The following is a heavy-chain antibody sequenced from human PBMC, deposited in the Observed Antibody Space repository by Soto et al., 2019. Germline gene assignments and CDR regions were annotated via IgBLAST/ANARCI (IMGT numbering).Heavy chain of an antibody. CDR2: IYYSGST. CDR3: ARLGGSGKFYYVMDV. D-gene: IGHD1-26*01. V-gene: IGHV4-39*01. Sequence: QLQLQESGPGLVKPSETLSLTCTAARGSISSSSYYWGWIRQPPGKGLEWIARIYYSGSTYYNPSLKSRVTISIDTSRNQFSLKLTSVTAADTGLYYCARLGGSGKFYYVMDVWGQGTTVIVSS. CDR1: RGSISSSSYY. J-gene: IGHJ6*02.